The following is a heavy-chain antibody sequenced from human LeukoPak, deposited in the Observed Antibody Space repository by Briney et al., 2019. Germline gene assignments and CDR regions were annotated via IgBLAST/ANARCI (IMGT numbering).Heavy chain of an antibody. CDR1: GFTFSSYW. CDR2: ISGSGGST. CDR3: AKHSSGYYNFDY. V-gene: IGHV3-23*01. J-gene: IGHJ4*02. D-gene: IGHD3-22*01. Sequence: PGGSLRLSCEASGFTFSSYWMSWVRQAPGKGLEWVSSISGSGGSTFYADSMKGRFTLSRDKSKNTLYLQMNSLRAEDTAVYYCAKHSSGYYNFDYWGQGTLVTVSS.